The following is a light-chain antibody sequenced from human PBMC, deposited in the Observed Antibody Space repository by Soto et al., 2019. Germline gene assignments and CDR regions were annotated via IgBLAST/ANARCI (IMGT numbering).Light chain of an antibody. CDR1: QSISSSY. J-gene: IGKJ3*01. V-gene: IGKV3-20*01. CDR3: QQYDTSPFT. CDR2: ATS. Sequence: EIVLTQSPGTLSLSPGERATLSCRASQSISSSYLAWYQHKPGQAPRLLLFATSSRATGIPDRISGSGSGTDFPLSISRLEPEDFAVYYCQQYDTSPFTFGPGTKVDIK.